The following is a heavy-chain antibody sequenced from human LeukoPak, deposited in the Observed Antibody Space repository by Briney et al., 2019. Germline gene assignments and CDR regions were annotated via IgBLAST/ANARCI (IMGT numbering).Heavy chain of an antibody. CDR1: GFTFTTYW. CDR2: INENGSEK. V-gene: IGHV3-7*01. CDR3: ATYRRSTLTKQDY. Sequence: GGSLRLSCAVSGFTFTTYWMTWVRQAPGKRLQWVANINENGSEKNYLNSVKGRFTISRDNVKNSLYLQMNSLTAEDTAVYYCATYRRSTLTKQDYWGQGTLVTVSS. D-gene: IGHD4-17*01. J-gene: IGHJ4*02.